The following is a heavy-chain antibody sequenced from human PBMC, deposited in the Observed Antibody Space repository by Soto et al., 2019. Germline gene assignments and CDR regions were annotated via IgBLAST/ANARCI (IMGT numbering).Heavy chain of an antibody. V-gene: IGHV1-69*06. D-gene: IGHD6-13*01. Sequence: QVQLVQSGAEVKKPGSSVKVSCKTSGGTFSSNAISWLRQAPGQGLEWMGGIIPIFGTVNYAQKFQGRVTITADKSTRTAYMELSSLRSEDTAVYYWARRERSIAAAGWNYYGMDVWGQGTTVTVSS. J-gene: IGHJ6*02. CDR1: GGTFSSNA. CDR3: ARRERSIAAAGWNYYGMDV. CDR2: IIPIFGTV.